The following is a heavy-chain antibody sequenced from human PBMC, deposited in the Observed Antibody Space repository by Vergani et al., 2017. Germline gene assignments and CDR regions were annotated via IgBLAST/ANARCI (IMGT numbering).Heavy chain of an antibody. CDR1: GYTFTSYG. Sequence: QVQLVQSGAEVKKPGASVKVSCKASGYTFTSYGISWVRQAPGQGLEWMGWISAYNGNTNYAQKLQGRVTMTTDTSTSTAYMELRSLRSDDTAVYYCARQPYYDFWSGHTPFDYWGQGTLVTVSS. J-gene: IGHJ4*02. V-gene: IGHV1-18*01. CDR2: ISAYNGNT. CDR3: ARQPYYDFWSGHTPFDY. D-gene: IGHD3-3*01.